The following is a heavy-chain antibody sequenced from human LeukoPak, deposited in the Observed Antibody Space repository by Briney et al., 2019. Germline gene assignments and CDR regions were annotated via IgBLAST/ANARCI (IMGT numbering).Heavy chain of an antibody. CDR2: IYYSGST. CDR3: ARDPHYGGNFDY. J-gene: IGHJ4*02. CDR1: GSSISSYY. Sequence: PSETLSLTCTVSGSSISSYYWSWIRQPPGKGLEWIGYIYYSGSTNYNPPLKSRVTISVDTSKNQFSLKLSSVTAADTAVYYCARDPHYGGNFDYWGQGTLVTVSS. D-gene: IGHD4-23*01. V-gene: IGHV4-59*01.